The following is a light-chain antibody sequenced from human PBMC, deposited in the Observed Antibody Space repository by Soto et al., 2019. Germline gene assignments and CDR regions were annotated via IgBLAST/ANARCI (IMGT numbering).Light chain of an antibody. V-gene: IGKV3D-15*01. CDR3: QQYNNWPRT. Sequence: DIVMTQSPATLSVSPGERSTLSCRASQSVSSNLAWYQQKPGQAPRVLIYGASARAIGIPDRISGSGSGTDFTLTISSLQSEDFAVYYCQQYNNWPRTFGQGTKVDIK. CDR1: QSVSSN. J-gene: IGKJ1*01. CDR2: GAS.